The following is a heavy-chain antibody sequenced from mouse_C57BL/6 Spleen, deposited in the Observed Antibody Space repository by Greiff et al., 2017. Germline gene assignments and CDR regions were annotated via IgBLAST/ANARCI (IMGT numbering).Heavy chain of an antibody. CDR1: GYSFTGSY. D-gene: IGHD1-1*01. CDR3: ARWATTVVARFDY. Sequence: VQLQQSGPELVKPGASVKISCKASGYSFTGSYMNWVKQSPEKSLEWIGEINPSTGGTTYNQKFKGKATLTVDKSSSTAYMQLKSLTSEDSAVXYCARWATTVVARFDYWGQGTTLTVSS. J-gene: IGHJ2*01. CDR2: INPSTGGT. V-gene: IGHV1-42*01.